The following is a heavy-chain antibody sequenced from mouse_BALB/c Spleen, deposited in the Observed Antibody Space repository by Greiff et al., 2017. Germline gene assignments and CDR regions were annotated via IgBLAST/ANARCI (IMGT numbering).Heavy chain of an antibody. J-gene: IGHJ3*01. V-gene: IGHV1-5*01. Sequence: SGTVLARPGASVKMSCKASGYSFTSYWMHWVKQRPGQGLEWIGAIYPGNSDTSYNQKFKGKAKLTAVTSASTAYMELSSLTNEDSAVYYCTRADDEGNSWFAYWGQGTLVTVSA. CDR1: GYSFTSYW. D-gene: IGHD2-1*01. CDR2: IYPGNSDT. CDR3: TRADDEGNSWFAY.